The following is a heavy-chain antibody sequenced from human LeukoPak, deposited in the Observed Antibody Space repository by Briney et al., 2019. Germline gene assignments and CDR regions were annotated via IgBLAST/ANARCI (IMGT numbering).Heavy chain of an antibody. Sequence: GGSLRLSCAASGFTFSSYAMHWVRQAPGKGLEYVSAISSNGGSTYYADSVKGRFTISRDNSKNTLYLQMGRLPHADMSMYYCARENYGGNLDYWGQGTPVTVSS. J-gene: IGHJ4*02. CDR2: ISSNGGST. D-gene: IGHD4-23*01. V-gene: IGHV3-64*02. CDR3: ARENYGGNLDY. CDR1: GFTFSSYA.